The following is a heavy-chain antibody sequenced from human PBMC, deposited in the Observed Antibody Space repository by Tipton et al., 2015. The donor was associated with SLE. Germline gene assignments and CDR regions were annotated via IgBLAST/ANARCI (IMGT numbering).Heavy chain of an antibody. Sequence: TLSLTCTVSGGSISSSSYYWGWIRQPPGEGLEWIGSIYYSGSTYYNPSLKSRVTISVDTSKNQFSLKLSSVTAADTAVYYCARQSKDFPSFDYWGQGTLVTVSS. CDR3: ARQSKDFPSFDY. V-gene: IGHV4-39*07. CDR2: IYYSGST. CDR1: GGSISSSSYY. J-gene: IGHJ4*02.